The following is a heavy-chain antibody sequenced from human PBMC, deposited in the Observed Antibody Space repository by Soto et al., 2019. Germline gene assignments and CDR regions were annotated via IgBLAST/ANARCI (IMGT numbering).Heavy chain of an antibody. CDR3: ANSSSWYMFDP. J-gene: IGHJ5*02. CDR2: ISYDGSNK. CDR1: GFTFSSYV. V-gene: IGHV3-30-3*01. D-gene: IGHD6-13*01. Sequence: QVQLVESGGGVVRPGRSLRLSCAASGFTFSSYVMHWVRQAPGKGLEWVAVISYDGSNKYYADSVKGRFTISRDNSKNTLYLQMNSLRTEDTAVYYCANSSSWYMFDPWGQGTLVTVSS.